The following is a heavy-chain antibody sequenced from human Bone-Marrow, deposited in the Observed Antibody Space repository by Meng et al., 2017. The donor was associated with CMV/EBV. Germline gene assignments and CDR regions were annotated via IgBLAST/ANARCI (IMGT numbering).Heavy chain of an antibody. CDR1: GFTFSSYW. J-gene: IGHJ4*02. Sequence: GESLKISCAASGFTFSSYWMSWVRQAPGKGLEWVANIKQDGSEKYYVDSVKGRFTISRDNAKNSLYLQMNSLRAEDTAVYYCAGYYDILTGYSRFDYWGQGTLVTVSS. CDR2: IKQDGSEK. V-gene: IGHV3-7*01. D-gene: IGHD3-9*01. CDR3: AGYYDILTGYSRFDY.